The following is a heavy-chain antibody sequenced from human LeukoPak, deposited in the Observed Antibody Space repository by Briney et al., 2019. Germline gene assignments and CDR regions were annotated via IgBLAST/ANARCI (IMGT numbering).Heavy chain of an antibody. D-gene: IGHD3-3*01. CDR3: AKDPGGVVPGC. J-gene: IGHJ4*02. Sequence: GGSLRLSCADSGFTFRSYAMNWVRQAPGKGLEWVAVISNDGSNKYYADSVKGRFTISRDNSKNTLYLQMNSLRAEDTAVYYCAKDPGGVVPGCWGQGTLVTVSS. CDR2: ISNDGSNK. CDR1: GFTFRSYA. V-gene: IGHV3-30-3*01.